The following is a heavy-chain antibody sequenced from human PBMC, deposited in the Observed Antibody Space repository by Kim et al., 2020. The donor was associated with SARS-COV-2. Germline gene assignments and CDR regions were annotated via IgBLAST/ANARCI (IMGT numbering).Heavy chain of an antibody. J-gene: IGHJ4*02. Sequence: TYYADSVKGRFTISRDNSKNTLYLQMNSLRAEDTAVYYCAKEWDYGDFDYWGQGTLVTVSS. D-gene: IGHD4-17*01. CDR2: T. V-gene: IGHV3-23*01. CDR3: AKEWDYGDFDY.